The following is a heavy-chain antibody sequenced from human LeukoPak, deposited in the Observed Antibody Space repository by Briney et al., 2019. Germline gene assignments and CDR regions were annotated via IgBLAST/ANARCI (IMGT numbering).Heavy chain of an antibody. V-gene: IGHV4-34*01. CDR3: ARELYSSGYHDAFDI. CDR1: GGSFSGYY. CDR2: INNSGST. J-gene: IGHJ3*02. D-gene: IGHD3-22*01. Sequence: PSETLSLTCAVYGGSFSGYYWSWIRHPPGKGRKWFGEINNSGSTNYNPSLKSRVTISVDTSKSQFSLKLSSVTAADTAVYYCARELYSSGYHDAFDIWGQGTMVTVSS.